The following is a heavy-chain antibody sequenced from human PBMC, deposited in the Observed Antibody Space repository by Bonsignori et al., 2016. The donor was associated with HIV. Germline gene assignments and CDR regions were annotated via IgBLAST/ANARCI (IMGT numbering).Heavy chain of an antibody. D-gene: IGHD3-10*01. V-gene: IGHV3-15*01. CDR1: GFTFSNAW. CDR2: IISKTDGGTT. J-gene: IGHJ3*01. Sequence: GGSLRLSCAASGFTFSNAWMSWVRQAPGKGLEWVGHIISKTDGGTTDYAAPVKGRFTISRDDLKNTLYLQMNSLKTEDTAMYYCTTQLWLVELLWDVDASDVWGQGTMVTVSS. CDR3: TTQLWLVELLWDVDASDV.